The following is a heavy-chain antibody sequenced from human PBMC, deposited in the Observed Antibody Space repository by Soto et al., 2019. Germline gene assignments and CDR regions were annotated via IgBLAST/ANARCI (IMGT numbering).Heavy chain of an antibody. J-gene: IGHJ4*02. V-gene: IGHV4-59*01. Sequence: QVQLQESGPGLVKPSETLSLTCTASGDSFTSDYWSWIRQPPGKGLEWIGNMYYSGSTNYNPSLKSRVTISVDTSKIQCSLKLTSVTAADTAVYYCARGRYASGTYWGQGTLVTVSS. CDR2: MYYSGST. CDR1: GDSFTSDY. D-gene: IGHD3-10*01. CDR3: ARGRYASGTY.